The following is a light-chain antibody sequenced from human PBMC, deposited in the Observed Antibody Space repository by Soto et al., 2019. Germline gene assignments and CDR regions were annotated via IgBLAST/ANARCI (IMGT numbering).Light chain of an antibody. CDR1: QSISSY. CDR2: AAS. V-gene: IGKV1-39*01. Sequence: DIQMTQSPASLSATVGDRVTITCRASQSISSYLNWYQQKPGKAPKLLIYAASSLQSGVPSRFSGSASGTEFTLTISSLQPDDSATYYCQQFHSFSRTFGQGTKVDIK. CDR3: QQFHSFSRT. J-gene: IGKJ1*01.